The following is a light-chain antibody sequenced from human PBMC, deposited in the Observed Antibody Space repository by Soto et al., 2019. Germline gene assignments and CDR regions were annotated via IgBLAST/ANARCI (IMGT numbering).Light chain of an antibody. CDR2: AAS. V-gene: IGKV1-33*01. Sequence: DIQMTQSPSSLSASVGDRVTITYQASQDISNHLNWYQLQPGEAPKLLIYAASNLETGVPSRFSGGGSGTDFTFTISSLQPEDIAIYYCQQYGSLPYIFGQGTKLEIK. J-gene: IGKJ2*01. CDR3: QQYGSLPYI. CDR1: QDISNH.